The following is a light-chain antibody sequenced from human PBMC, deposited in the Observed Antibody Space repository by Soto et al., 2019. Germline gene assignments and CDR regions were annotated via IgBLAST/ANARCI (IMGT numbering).Light chain of an antibody. Sequence: ETVMTQSAATLSVSPGERATLSCRASQSVSSNLAWYQQKPGQAPRLLIYGASTRVTGIPARFSGSGSGTEFTLTFSSLQSEDFAVYYCQQYNNWPRTFGQGNKVEIK. V-gene: IGKV3-15*01. CDR3: QQYNNWPRT. CDR2: GAS. CDR1: QSVSSN. J-gene: IGKJ1*01.